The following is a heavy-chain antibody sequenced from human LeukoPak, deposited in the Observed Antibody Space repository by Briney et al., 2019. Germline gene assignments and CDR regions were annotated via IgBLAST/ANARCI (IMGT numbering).Heavy chain of an antibody. CDR2: ISYDGSNK. CDR1: GFTFSSYA. Sequence: GGSLRLSCAASGFTFSSYAMHWVRQAPGKGLEWVAVISYDGSNKYYADSVKGRFTISRDNSKNTLYLQMSSLRAEDTAVYYCAREDDSSGYDAFDIWGQGTMVTVSS. CDR3: AREDDSSGYDAFDI. J-gene: IGHJ3*02. D-gene: IGHD3-22*01. V-gene: IGHV3-30*04.